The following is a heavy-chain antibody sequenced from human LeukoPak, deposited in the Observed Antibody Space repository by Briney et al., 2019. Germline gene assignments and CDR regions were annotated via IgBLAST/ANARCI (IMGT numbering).Heavy chain of an antibody. CDR1: GYTFTGYY. Sequence: ASVKVSCKASGYTFTGYYMSWVRQAPGQGLEWMGWINPKSSGRNYAQKIQGRVTMTRDKAISTAYMELSRLRSDDTAVYYRASAPRIVYGIEVWGQGTTVTVSS. D-gene: IGHD1-26*01. J-gene: IGHJ6*02. CDR3: ASAPRIVYGIEV. V-gene: IGHV1-2*02. CDR2: INPKSSGR.